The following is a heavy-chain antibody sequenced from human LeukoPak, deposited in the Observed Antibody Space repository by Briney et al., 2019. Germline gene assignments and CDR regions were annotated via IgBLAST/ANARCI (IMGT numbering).Heavy chain of an antibody. D-gene: IGHD3-10*01. J-gene: IGHJ5*02. CDR2: INPNTGGT. CDR3: TRGPNYYGSGRSWFDP. CDR1: GYTFIDSY. Sequence: ASVKVSCKASGYTFIDSYVHWVRQAPGQGLEWMGWINPNTGGTNFAQKFQGRVALTRDTSIRTVYMELSRLNSDDTAVYFCTRGPNYYGSGRSWFDPWGQGTLVTVSS. V-gene: IGHV1-2*02.